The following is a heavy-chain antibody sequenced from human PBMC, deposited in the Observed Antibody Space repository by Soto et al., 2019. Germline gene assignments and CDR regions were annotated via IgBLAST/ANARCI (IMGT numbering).Heavy chain of an antibody. D-gene: IGHD2-21*02. CDR3: AKGGAAYCGGDCYSGFEYFHH. Sequence: EVQLLESGGGLVQPGGSLRLSCAASGFTFSSYAMSWVRQAPGKGLEWVSAISGSGGSTYYADSVKGRFTISRDNSKNTLYLQMNSLRAEDTAVYYCAKGGAAYCGGDCYSGFEYFHHWGQGTLVTVSS. CDR2: ISGSGGST. V-gene: IGHV3-23*01. J-gene: IGHJ1*01. CDR1: GFTFSSYA.